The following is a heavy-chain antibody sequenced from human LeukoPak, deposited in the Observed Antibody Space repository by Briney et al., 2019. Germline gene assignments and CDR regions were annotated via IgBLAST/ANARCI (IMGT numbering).Heavy chain of an antibody. CDR2: IYVTGST. CDR3: ARHIGGGIEDMDV. J-gene: IGHJ6*03. CDR1: GGSIGTYY. D-gene: IGHD3-16*02. Sequence: SETPLLICSVCGGSIGTYYWSWIRHHLAGGLVEIGDIYVTGSTRYNPYLQSRVTISVDTSRNPFFLKMSSVTAADTAVYYWARHIGGGIEDMDVWGKGTKVTVSS. V-gene: IGHV4-59*08.